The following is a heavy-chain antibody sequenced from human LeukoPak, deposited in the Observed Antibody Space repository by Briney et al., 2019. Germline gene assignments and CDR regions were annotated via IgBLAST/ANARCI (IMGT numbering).Heavy chain of an antibody. J-gene: IGHJ6*03. CDR2: IYSGGST. D-gene: IGHD6-13*01. CDR3: ARDQQQLVRAYYYYYMDV. V-gene: IGHV3-53*01. Sequence: PGGSLRLSCAASGFTVSSNYMSWVRQAPGKGLEWVSVIYSGGSTYYADSVKGRFTISRDNSKNTLYLQMNSLRAEDTAVYYCARDQQQLVRAYYYYYMDVWGKGTTVTVSS. CDR1: GFTVSSNY.